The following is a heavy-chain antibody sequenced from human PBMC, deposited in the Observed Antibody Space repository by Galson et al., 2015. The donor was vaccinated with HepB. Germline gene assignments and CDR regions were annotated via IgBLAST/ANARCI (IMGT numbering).Heavy chain of an antibody. J-gene: IGHJ4*02. CDR1: GYTFTSYY. D-gene: IGHD4-17*01. V-gene: IGHV1-46*04. CDR3: ARGLTTVFNFDY. CDR2: INPSGGST. Sequence: SVKVSCKASGYTFTSYYMHWVRQAPGQGLEWMGIINPSGGSTSYAQKLQGSVTMTRDTSTSTVCMELSSLRSEGTAVYYCARGLTTVFNFDYWGQGTLVTVSS.